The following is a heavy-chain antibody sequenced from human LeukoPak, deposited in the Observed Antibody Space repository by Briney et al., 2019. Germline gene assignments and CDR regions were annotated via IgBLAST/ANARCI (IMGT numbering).Heavy chain of an antibody. V-gene: IGHV1-24*01. CDR3: ATKVLRSGYTYGFGNY. J-gene: IGHJ4*02. Sequence: ASVTVSCKVSGYTLTELSMHWVRQAPGKGLEWMGGFDPEDGETIYAQKFQGRVTMTEDTSTDTAYMELSSLRSEDTAVYYCATKVLRSGYTYGFGNYWGQGTLVTVSS. D-gene: IGHD5-18*01. CDR1: GYTLTELS. CDR2: FDPEDGET.